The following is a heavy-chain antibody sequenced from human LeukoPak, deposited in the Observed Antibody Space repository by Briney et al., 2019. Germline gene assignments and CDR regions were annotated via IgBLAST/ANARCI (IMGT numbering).Heavy chain of an antibody. J-gene: IGHJ4*02. D-gene: IGHD6-13*01. V-gene: IGHV4-39*07. CDR1: GGSISSSSYY. Sequence: PSETLSLTCTVSGGSISSSSYYWGWIRQPPGKGLEWIGSIYYSGSTYYNPSLKSRLTMSVDTSKNQFSLKLSSVTAADTAVYYCARGEYSSSWDHYYFDYWGQGTLVTVSS. CDR2: IYYSGST. CDR3: ARGEYSSSWDHYYFDY.